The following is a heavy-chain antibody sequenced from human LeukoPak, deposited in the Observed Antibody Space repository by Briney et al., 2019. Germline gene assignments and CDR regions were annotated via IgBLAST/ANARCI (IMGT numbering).Heavy chain of an antibody. Sequence: GGSLRLSSAVSGFTFNKYYMHWVRQAPGKGLVWVSRISSDGSNTNYADSVKGRFTISRDNAKNTLYLQMNSLRAEDTAVYYCIRVPYWGQGALVTVSS. CDR1: GFTFNKYY. CDR3: IRVPY. J-gene: IGHJ4*02. V-gene: IGHV3-74*01. CDR2: ISSDGSNT.